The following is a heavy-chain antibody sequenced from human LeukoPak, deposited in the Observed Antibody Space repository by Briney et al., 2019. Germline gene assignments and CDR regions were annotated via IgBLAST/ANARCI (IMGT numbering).Heavy chain of an antibody. CDR2: IYYSGST. V-gene: IGHV4-39*07. CDR1: GGSISSSSYY. Sequence: PSETLSLTCTVSGGSISSSSYYWGWIRQPPGKGLEWIGSIYYSGSTYYNPSLKSRVTMSVDTSKNQFSLKLSSVTAADTAVYYCARARGFIAAVITPFDYWGQGTLVTVSS. CDR3: ARARGFIAAVITPFDY. D-gene: IGHD6-13*01. J-gene: IGHJ4*02.